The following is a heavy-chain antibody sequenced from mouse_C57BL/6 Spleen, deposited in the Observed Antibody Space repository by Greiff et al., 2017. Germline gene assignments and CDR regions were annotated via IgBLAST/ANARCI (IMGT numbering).Heavy chain of an antibody. J-gene: IGHJ1*03. CDR1: GFTFSSYG. CDR2: ISSGGSYT. Sequence: EVHLVESGGDLVKPGGSLKLSCAASGFTFSSYGMSWVRQTPDKRLEWVATISSGGSYTYYPNSVKGRFTISRDNAKNTLYLQMSSLKSEDTAMYYCARRRGQGYFGVWGTGTTVTVSS. V-gene: IGHV5-6*01. CDR3: ARRRGQGYFGV.